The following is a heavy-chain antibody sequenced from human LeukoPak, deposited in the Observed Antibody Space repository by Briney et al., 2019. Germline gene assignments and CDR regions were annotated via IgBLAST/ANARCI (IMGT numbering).Heavy chain of an antibody. CDR3: AKGDLPGDIVVVPAAIDY. J-gene: IGHJ4*02. V-gene: IGHV3-23*01. Sequence: GGSLRLSCAASGFTFSSYAISWVRQAPGKGLEWVSAISGSGGSTYYADSVKGRFTISRDNSKNTLYLQMNSLRAEDTAVYYCAKGDLPGDIVVVPAAIDYWGQGTLVTVSS. CDR1: GFTFSSYA. CDR2: ISGSGGST. D-gene: IGHD2-2*01.